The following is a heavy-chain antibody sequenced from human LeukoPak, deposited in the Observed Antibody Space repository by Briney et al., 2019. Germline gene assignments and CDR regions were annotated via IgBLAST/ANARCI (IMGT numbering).Heavy chain of an antibody. CDR2: ISSSGSTI. CDR3: ARAYSSGWSPGAFDI. J-gene: IGHJ3*02. V-gene: IGHV3-11*01. D-gene: IGHD6-19*01. Sequence: GGSLRLSCAASGFTFSDYYMSWIRQAPGKGPEWVSYISSSGSTIYYADSVKGRFTISRDNAKNSLYLQMNSLRAEDTAVYYCARAYSSGWSPGAFDIWGQGTMVTVSS. CDR1: GFTFSDYY.